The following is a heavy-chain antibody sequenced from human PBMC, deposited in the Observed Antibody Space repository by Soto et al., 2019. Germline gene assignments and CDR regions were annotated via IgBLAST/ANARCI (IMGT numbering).Heavy chain of an antibody. CDR1: NFVFSVYS. V-gene: IGHV3-30-3*01. D-gene: IGHD3-3*01. CDR3: ARDKDQYDFWGGTLES. Sequence: QLVESGGGVVQPERSLKLSCTASNFVFSVYSLHWVRQAPGKGLEWVALISYDGGNKYYADSVKGRFTISRDNSKNTLYLQMNSLRREDTAVYYCARDKDQYDFWGGTLESWGQGNLVTVSS. CDR2: ISYDGGNK. J-gene: IGHJ4*02.